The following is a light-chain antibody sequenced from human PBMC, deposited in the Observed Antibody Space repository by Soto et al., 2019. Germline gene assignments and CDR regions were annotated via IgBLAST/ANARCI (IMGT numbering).Light chain of an antibody. CDR2: DYA. V-gene: IGLV3-21*02. Sequence: SYELTQLPSVSVAPGQTATITCGGKDIGDRTVHWYQQRPGQAPVVVVYDYAVRPSGIPERFSGSNSGNTATLTIRRVEGGDEADYYCHVWDSSSLQHFFGTGTKLTVL. CDR1: DIGDRT. CDR3: HVWDSSSLQHF. J-gene: IGLJ1*01.